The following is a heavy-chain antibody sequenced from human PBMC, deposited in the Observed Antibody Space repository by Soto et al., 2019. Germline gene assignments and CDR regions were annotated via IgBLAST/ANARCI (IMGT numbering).Heavy chain of an antibody. J-gene: IGHJ4*02. D-gene: IGHD1-26*01. V-gene: IGHV4-39*07. CDR3: ARSEATGLDY. Sequence: SETLSLTCSVSGASISIGTDYWGWIRQPPGKGLEWIGNIHYSGRTNYNPSLKSRVTISVDKSKNHFSLKLSSVTAADTAVYYCARSEATGLDYWGQGTLVTVSS. CDR1: GASISIGTDY. CDR2: IHYSGRT.